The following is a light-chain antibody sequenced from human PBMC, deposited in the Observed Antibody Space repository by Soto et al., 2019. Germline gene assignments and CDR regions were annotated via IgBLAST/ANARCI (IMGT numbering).Light chain of an antibody. CDR3: QQYNNWPQT. CDR2: RAS. J-gene: IGKJ2*01. Sequence: EILLTQSPATLSVSPGQRATLSCRASQTIDNNLAWYQQKPGHSPRLLIYRASTRAPGISTRFSGGGAGTEFNLTISNLQSEDFAVYSCQQYNNWPQTFGQGNKLEI. CDR1: QTIDNN. V-gene: IGKV3-15*01.